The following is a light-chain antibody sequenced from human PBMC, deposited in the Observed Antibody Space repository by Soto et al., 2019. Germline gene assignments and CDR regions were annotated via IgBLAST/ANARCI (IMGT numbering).Light chain of an antibody. V-gene: IGKV3-11*01. CDR2: GAS. CDR3: QQRNIWPPVT. CDR1: QSISSN. Sequence: EIVMTQSPATLSVSPGEGATLSCRASQSISSNVAWYRQKPGQAPRLLIYGASTRATGIPARFSGSGSGTDFTLTISSLEPEDSAIYYCQQRNIWPPVTFGQGTRLEIK. J-gene: IGKJ5*01.